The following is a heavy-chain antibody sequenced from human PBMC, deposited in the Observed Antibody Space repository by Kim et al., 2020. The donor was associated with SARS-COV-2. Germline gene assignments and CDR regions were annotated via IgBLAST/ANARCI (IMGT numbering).Heavy chain of an antibody. Sequence: GGSLRLSCAASGFTFSSYGMHWVRQAPGKGLEWVALISYDGGYKYYADSVKGRFTISRDNSKNTLYLQMNSLRAGDTAVYYCARDRNYYDVGASYPYFDYWGQGTLVTVSS. CDR1: GFTFSSYG. V-gene: IGHV3-33*05. CDR3: ARDRNYYDVGASYPYFDY. J-gene: IGHJ4*02. D-gene: IGHD3-22*01. CDR2: ISYDGGYK.